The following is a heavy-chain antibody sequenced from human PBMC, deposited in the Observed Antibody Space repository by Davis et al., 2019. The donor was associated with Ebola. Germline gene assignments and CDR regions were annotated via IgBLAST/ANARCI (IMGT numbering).Heavy chain of an antibody. CDR3: GRSQDYYYGMDV. CDR1: RFRFNTYW. D-gene: IGHD6-19*01. J-gene: IGHJ6*02. Sequence: HTAASLTLSCAASRFRFNTYWMHWVRQAPGKGLVWTSRTHTDGSGANYADSVKVRFTISRDNAKKTLYLEMNSLRVEDTAVYYCGRSQDYYYGMDVLGPGTRVTVSS. V-gene: IGHV3-74*01. CDR2: THTDGSGA.